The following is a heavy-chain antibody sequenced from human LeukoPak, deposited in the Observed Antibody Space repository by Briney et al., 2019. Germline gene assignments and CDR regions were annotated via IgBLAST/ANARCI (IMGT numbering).Heavy chain of an antibody. Sequence: PGGSLRLSCVASGFTFTNYAMSWVRQAPGRGLEWVSAISGSGGNTYYADSVKGRFTISRDNSKNTLYLHMNSLRAEDTAVYYCAKSAMIVVVTDAFDIWGQGTMVTVSS. CDR1: GFTFTNYA. CDR2: ISGSGGNT. J-gene: IGHJ3*02. D-gene: IGHD3-22*01. V-gene: IGHV3-23*01. CDR3: AKSAMIVVVTDAFDI.